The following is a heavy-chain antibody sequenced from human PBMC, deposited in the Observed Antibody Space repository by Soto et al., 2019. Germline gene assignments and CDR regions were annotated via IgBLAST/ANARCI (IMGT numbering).Heavy chain of an antibody. V-gene: IGHV3-23*01. Sequence: GGSLRLSCATSGFTFSSYAMSWVRQAPGKGLEWVSAISGSGGSTYYADSVKGRFTISRDNSKNTLYLQMNSLRAEDTAVYYCAKDRASSSGFDYWGQGTLVTVSS. CDR2: ISGSGGST. CDR3: AKDRASSSGFDY. D-gene: IGHD6-6*01. J-gene: IGHJ4*02. CDR1: GFTFSSYA.